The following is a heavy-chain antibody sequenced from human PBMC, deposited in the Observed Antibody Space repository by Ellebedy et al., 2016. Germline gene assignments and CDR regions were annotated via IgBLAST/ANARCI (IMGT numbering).Heavy chain of an antibody. CDR1: GYTFTSYG. CDR2: IIPILGIA. Sequence: SVKVSXXASGYTFTSYGISWVRQAPGQGLEWMGRIIPILGIANYAQKFQGRVTITADKSTSTAYMELSSLRSEDTAVYYCASEDVDTAMAADYWGQGTLVTVSS. V-gene: IGHV1-69*04. CDR3: ASEDVDTAMAADY. J-gene: IGHJ4*02. D-gene: IGHD5-18*01.